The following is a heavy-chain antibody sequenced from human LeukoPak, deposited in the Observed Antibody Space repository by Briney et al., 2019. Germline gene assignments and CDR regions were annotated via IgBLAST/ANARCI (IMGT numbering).Heavy chain of an antibody. J-gene: IGHJ5*02. CDR1: DRSITGYY. D-gene: IGHD6-19*01. CDR3: ARDLVAVAGTASFDP. V-gene: IGHV4-59*01. CDR2: IRYSGSP. Sequence: SQTLALTCTVSDRSITGYYSSWIRQPPGTAMEWSGYIRYSGSPNYDPSLKSRVTISVATSKDQLSLKLGAVTAADTAVYTCARDLVAVAGTASFDPWGQGTLVTVS.